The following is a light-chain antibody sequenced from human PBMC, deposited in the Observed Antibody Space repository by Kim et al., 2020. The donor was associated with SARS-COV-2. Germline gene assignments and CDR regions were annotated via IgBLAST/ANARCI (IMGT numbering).Light chain of an antibody. V-gene: IGKV1-16*02. CDR3: HHQSTYPVT. Sequence: APVEDRVTIPCRARLDISNYLAWVKQTPGRAPQTLSYAAPTLRSGVPSKGSGSGSGTDFTLTLSSLQPEDVANYYCHHQSTYPVTVVPGTTVD. CDR1: LDISNY. CDR2: AAP. J-gene: IGKJ3*01.